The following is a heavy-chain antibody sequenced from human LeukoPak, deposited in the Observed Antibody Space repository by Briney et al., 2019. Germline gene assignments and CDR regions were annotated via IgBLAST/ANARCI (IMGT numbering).Heavy chain of an antibody. Sequence: GGSLRPSCAASGFTFSSYGMLWVRQAPGKGLEWVAVIWYDGSNKYYADSVKGRFTISRDNSKNTLYLQMNSLRAEDTAVYYCARDRGAVVVVPAAVYYYYGMDVWGQGTTVTVSS. V-gene: IGHV3-33*01. CDR1: GFTFSSYG. D-gene: IGHD2-2*01. J-gene: IGHJ6*02. CDR3: ARDRGAVVVVPAAVYYYYGMDV. CDR2: IWYDGSNK.